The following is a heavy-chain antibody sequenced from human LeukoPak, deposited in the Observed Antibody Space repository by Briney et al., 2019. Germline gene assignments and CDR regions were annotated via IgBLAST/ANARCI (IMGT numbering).Heavy chain of an antibody. CDR3: ARQGGGQGSFGGVLNWFDP. Sequence: SETLSLTCTVSGGSISISNFYWGWVRQPPGKGLGWLGTISFSGSTFYSPSLKTRATIPVDTSKNQFSRKLTSGTAAATPVISCARQGGGQGSFGGVLNWFDPWGRGTLVTVSS. CDR1: GGSISISNFY. V-gene: IGHV4-39*01. J-gene: IGHJ5*02. D-gene: IGHD3-16*01. CDR2: ISFSGST.